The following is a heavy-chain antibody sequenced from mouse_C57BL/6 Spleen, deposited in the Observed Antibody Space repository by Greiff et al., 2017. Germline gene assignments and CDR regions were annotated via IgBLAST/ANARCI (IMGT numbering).Heavy chain of an antibody. CDR3: AREGNYGNFPMDY. D-gene: IGHD2-1*01. CDR1: GFTFSDYG. V-gene: IGHV5-17*01. Sequence: EVQLVESGGGLVKPGGSLKLSCAASGFTFSDYGMHWVRQAPEKGLEWVAYISSGSSTIYYADTVKGRFTISRDNAKNTLFLQMTSLRSEDTAMYYCAREGNYGNFPMDYWGQGTSVTVSS. CDR2: ISSGSSTI. J-gene: IGHJ4*01.